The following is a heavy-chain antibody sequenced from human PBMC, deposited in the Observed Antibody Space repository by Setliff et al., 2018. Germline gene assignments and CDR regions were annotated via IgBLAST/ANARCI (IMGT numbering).Heavy chain of an antibody. CDR3: ATLSKYPYGSGSYMGIRWFDP. J-gene: IGHJ5*02. Sequence: ASVKVSCKASGYTFTDYYMHWVQQAPGKGLEWMGRVDPEDGETISAEKFQGRVTITADTSTDTAYMELSSLRSEDTAVYYCATLSKYPYGSGSYMGIRWFDPWGQETRVTVSS. D-gene: IGHD3-10*01. CDR2: VDPEDGET. V-gene: IGHV1-69-2*01. CDR1: GYTFTDYY.